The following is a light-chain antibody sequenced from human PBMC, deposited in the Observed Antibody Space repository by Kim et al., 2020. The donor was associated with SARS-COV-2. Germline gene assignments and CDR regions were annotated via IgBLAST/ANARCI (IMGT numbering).Light chain of an antibody. CDR3: CSYAGSYTYV. Sequence: GQTVTISCIGARRDVGEYSYVSWFQHHPGKAPKLLIYDVNERPSGVPDRFSASKSDNTASLTISGLQPEDEADYYCCSYAGSYTYVFGSGTKVTVL. J-gene: IGLJ1*01. V-gene: IGLV2-11*01. CDR1: RRDVGEYSY. CDR2: DVN.